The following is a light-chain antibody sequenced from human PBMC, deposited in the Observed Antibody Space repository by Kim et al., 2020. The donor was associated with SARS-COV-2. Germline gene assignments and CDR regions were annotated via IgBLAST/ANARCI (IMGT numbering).Light chain of an antibody. V-gene: IGKV1-13*02. CDR3: QQFKSFPPA. Sequence: AIQLAQSPSSLSASVGDRVTITCRASQGIGTSLAWYRQRPGKAPQLLMEGTSTLESGVPSGFTGSGSGTDFILTISRLQPEDFATYYWQQFKSFPPAFGQGAKVDIK. J-gene: IGKJ1*01. CDR2: GTS. CDR1: QGIGTS.